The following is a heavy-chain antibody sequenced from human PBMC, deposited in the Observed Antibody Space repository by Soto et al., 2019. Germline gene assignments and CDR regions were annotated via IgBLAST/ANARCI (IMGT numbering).Heavy chain of an antibody. J-gene: IGHJ4*02. V-gene: IGHV1-69*02. D-gene: IGHD1-26*01. CDR2: IIPILGIA. Sequence: QVQLVQSGAEVKKPGSSVKVSCKASGGTFSSYTISWVRQAPGQGLAWMGRIIPILGIANYAQKCQGRVTNTAEKSTSTAYMELSSLRSEDTAVYYCARGGSYRMGCFDYWGQGTLVTVSS. CDR1: GGTFSSYT. CDR3: ARGGSYRMGCFDY.